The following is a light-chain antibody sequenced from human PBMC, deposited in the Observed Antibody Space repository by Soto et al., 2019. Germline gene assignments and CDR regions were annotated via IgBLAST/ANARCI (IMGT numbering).Light chain of an antibody. V-gene: IGKV3-20*01. Sequence: TVLTQSPGTLSLSPGERAILSCRASQNVTSNLLVWYQQKPGQAPRLLIYGASSRATGIPDRFSGSGSGTEFTLTISSLQSEDFAFFYCQQYNGWPRTFGQGTKVDIK. J-gene: IGKJ1*01. CDR3: QQYNGWPRT. CDR2: GAS. CDR1: QNVTSNL.